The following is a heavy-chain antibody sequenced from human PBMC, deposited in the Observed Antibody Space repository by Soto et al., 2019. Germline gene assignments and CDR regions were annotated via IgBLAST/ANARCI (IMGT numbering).Heavy chain of an antibody. V-gene: IGHV1-2*02. CDR3: ARPPGYVPEWYYTVT. D-gene: IGHD3-10*01. Sequence: GASVKVSCKTSGNTLTSFYIHWVRQAPGQGLEWVGRLSPTTGGTNYAQHFQGRVTVTWDMSTFTAYMELSSLIYEDTAVYYCARPPGYVPEWYYTVTWGPGTQVTVST. CDR1: GNTLTSFY. CDR2: LSPTTGGT. J-gene: IGHJ5*02.